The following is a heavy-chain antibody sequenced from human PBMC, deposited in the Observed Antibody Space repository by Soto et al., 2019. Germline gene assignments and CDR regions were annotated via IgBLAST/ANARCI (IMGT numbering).Heavy chain of an antibody. V-gene: IGHV4-34*01. CDR2: INHSGST. CDR3: ARDKITGLFDY. Sequence: SVPLSLTCAVYGGSFSGYYWNWIRQPPGKGLEWIGEINHSGSTNYNPSLKSRLTISVDTSKNQFSLKLSSVTAADTAVYYCARDKITGLFDYWGQGTLVTVS. J-gene: IGHJ4*02. D-gene: IGHD2-8*02. CDR1: GGSFSGYY.